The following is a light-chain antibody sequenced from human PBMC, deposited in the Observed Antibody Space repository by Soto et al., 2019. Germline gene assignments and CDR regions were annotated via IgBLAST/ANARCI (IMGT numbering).Light chain of an antibody. CDR3: QQYYSIPLT. Sequence: DIVMTQSPDSLAVSVGERATINCKSSQSVLYSSNNKNYLAWYQQKPGQPPKLLIYWASTRESGVPDRFSGSGSGTDFTLTISSLQAEDVAVYYCQQYYSIPLTFGGGTKVDIK. CDR1: QSVLYSSNNKNY. V-gene: IGKV4-1*01. J-gene: IGKJ4*01. CDR2: WAS.